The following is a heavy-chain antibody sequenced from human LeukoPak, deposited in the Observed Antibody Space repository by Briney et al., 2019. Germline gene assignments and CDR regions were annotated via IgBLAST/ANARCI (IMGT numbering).Heavy chain of an antibody. CDR2: IYSSGSA. V-gene: IGHV4-59*08. CDR1: GGFISSYY. CDR3: ARHRDYYDT. D-gene: IGHD3-22*01. Sequence: SETLSLTCTVSGGFISSYYWSWIRQPPGKGLEWIGYIYSSGSANYNPSLKSRVIISGDTSKNQISLNLTSVTAADTAVYFCARHRDYYDTWGHGTLATVSS. J-gene: IGHJ4*01.